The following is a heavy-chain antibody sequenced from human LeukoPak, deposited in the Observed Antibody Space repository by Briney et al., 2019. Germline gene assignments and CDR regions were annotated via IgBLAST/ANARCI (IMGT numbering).Heavy chain of an antibody. Sequence: GGSLRLACAASGFTFSSHAMSWVRQAPGEGLGWVSTISGSGGSTYYADSVKGRFTLSRDNSKNTLYLQMNRLRAEDTAVYYCAKGTAIFWFDPWGQGTLVTVSS. CDR2: ISGSGGST. J-gene: IGHJ5*02. V-gene: IGHV3-23*01. CDR1: GFTFSSHA. CDR3: AKGTAIFWFDP. D-gene: IGHD2-21*02.